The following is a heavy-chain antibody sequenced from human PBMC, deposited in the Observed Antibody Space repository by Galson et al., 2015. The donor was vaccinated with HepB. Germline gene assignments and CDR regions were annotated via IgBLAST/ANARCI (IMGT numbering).Heavy chain of an antibody. D-gene: IGHD6-19*01. V-gene: IGHV4-39*01. J-gene: IGHJ6*02. CDR2: IYYSGST. CDR1: GGSISSSSYY. CDR3: ARHTSSGYYYGMDV. Sequence: LTCTVSGGSISSSSYYWGWIRQPPGKGLEWIGSIYYSGSTYYNPSLKSRVTISVDTSKNQFSLKLSSVTAADTAVYYCARHTSSGYYYGMDVWGQGTTVTVSS.